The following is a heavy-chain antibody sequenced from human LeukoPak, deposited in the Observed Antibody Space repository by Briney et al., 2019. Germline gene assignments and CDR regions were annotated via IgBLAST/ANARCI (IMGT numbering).Heavy chain of an antibody. D-gene: IGHD3-16*01. J-gene: IGHJ4*02. Sequence: SETLSLTCSISGGSISGYYWSWIRQPPGEGLEWIGYVYYSGTTDYNPSLKSRVTISVDTSRNQLSLKLSSVTAADTAVYYCARHGGGSNSVFYFDYWGQGALVTVSS. CDR3: ARHGGGSNSVFYFDY. CDR1: GGSISGYY. CDR2: VYYSGTT. V-gene: IGHV4-59*08.